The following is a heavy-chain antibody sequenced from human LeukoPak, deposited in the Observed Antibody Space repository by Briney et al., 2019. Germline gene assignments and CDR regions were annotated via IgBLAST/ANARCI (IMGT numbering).Heavy chain of an antibody. CDR3: AKSRDYGGNSFSDY. J-gene: IGHJ4*02. V-gene: IGHV3-23*01. CDR1: GFTFNSYA. D-gene: IGHD4-23*01. CDR2: IGGGGRST. Sequence: GGSLRLSCAASGFTFNSYAMNWVRQAPGKGLEWVSSIGGGGRSTYYADSVKGRFTISRDNSKNTLYLQMNSLRAEDTAVYYCAKSRDYGGNSFSDYWGQGILVTVSS.